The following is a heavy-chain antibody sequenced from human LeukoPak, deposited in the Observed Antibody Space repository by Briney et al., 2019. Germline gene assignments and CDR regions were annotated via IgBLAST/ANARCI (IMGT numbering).Heavy chain of an antibody. CDR2: ISYDGNNK. J-gene: IGHJ4*02. Sequence: PGRSLRLSCAASGFTFSSYGTHWVRQAPGKGLEWVAVISYDGNNKYYADSVKGRFTISRDNSKNTLYLQMNSLRAEDTAVYYCVKDILPGIPDDWGQGTLVTVSS. V-gene: IGHV3-30*18. CDR1: GFTFSSYG. D-gene: IGHD1-14*01. CDR3: VKDILPGIPDD.